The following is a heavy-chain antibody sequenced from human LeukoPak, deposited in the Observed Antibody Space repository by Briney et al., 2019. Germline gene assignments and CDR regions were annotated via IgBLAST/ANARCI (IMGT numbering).Heavy chain of an antibody. V-gene: IGHV3-30*18. CDR1: GFTFSSYG. CDR3: AKDGGYGSGTYLRGGMDV. CDR2: ISYDGSNK. Sequence: GGSLRLSGAASGFTFSSYGMHRVRQAPGKGLEWVAVISYDGSNKYYADSVKGRFTISRDNSKNTLYLQMNSLRAEDTAVYYCAKDGGYGSGTYLRGGMDVWGKGITVTVSS. D-gene: IGHD3-10*01. J-gene: IGHJ6*04.